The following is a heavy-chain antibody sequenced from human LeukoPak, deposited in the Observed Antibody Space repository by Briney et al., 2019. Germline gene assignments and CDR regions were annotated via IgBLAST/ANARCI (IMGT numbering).Heavy chain of an antibody. V-gene: IGHV5-51*01. Sequence: GESLKISCKGSGYTFTRYWIGWVRQMPRQGLEWMGIIYCGDSDTRHTPSFQGQVTISADKSISTAYLQWSSLKASDTAMYYCARPKVRYSSGWNGEYWGQGTPVTVSS. CDR3: ARPKVRYSSGWNGEY. CDR1: GYTFTRYW. J-gene: IGHJ4*02. CDR2: IYCGDSDT. D-gene: IGHD6-19*01.